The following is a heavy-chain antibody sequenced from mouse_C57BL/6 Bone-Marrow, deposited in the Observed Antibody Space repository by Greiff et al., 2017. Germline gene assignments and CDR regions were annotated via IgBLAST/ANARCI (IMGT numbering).Heavy chain of an antibody. CDR3: ARSGGYLDY. Sequence: VQLQQPGAELVMPGASVKLSCKASGYTFTSYWMHWVKQRPGQGLEWIGEIDPSDSYTNYNQKFKGKSTLTVDKSSSTAYMQLSSLTSEDSAVXYCARSGGYLDYWGQGTTLTVSS. CDR1: GYTFTSYW. J-gene: IGHJ2*01. V-gene: IGHV1-69*01. CDR2: IDPSDSYT.